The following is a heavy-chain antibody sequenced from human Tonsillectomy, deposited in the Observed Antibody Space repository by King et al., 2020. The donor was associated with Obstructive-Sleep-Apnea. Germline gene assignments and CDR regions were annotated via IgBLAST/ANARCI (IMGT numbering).Heavy chain of an antibody. CDR1: GYRFTRYW. CDR3: ARLGSDDQPFDY. CDR2: LYPSDSDT. V-gene: IGHV5-51*01. J-gene: IGHJ4*02. Sequence: QLVQSGAEVKKPGESLKISCKGSGYRFTRYWIGWVRQKPGKGLEWMGLLYPSDSDTRYSPSFQGQVTISADKSISTAYMQWSSLEASDTAIYYCARLGSDDQPFDYWGQGTLVTVSS. D-gene: IGHD2-2*01.